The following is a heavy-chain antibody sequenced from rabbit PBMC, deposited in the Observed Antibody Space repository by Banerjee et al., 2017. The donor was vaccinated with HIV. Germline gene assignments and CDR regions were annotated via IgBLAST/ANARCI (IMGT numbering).Heavy chain of an antibody. J-gene: IGHJ2*01. CDR3: ARGNYDAYDAFDL. Sequence: QEQPEESGGDLVKPEGSLTLTCTASGFSFSGTYYMCWVRQAPGKGLEWIACIYAGSSGSTYYASWAKGRFTISKTSSTTVTLQITSLTAADTATYFCARGNYDAYDAFDLWGPGTLVTVS. D-gene: IGHD2-1*01. V-gene: IGHV1S45*01. CDR2: IYAGSSGST. CDR1: GFSFSGTYY.